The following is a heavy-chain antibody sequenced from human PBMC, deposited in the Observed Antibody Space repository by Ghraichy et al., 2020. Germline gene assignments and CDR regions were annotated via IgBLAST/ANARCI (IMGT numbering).Heavy chain of an antibody. V-gene: IGHV4-39*01. J-gene: IGHJ3*02. CDR3: ARLLDIYDSSGYYPPLGAFDI. D-gene: IGHD3-22*01. Sequence: GSLRLSCTVSGGSISSSSYYWGWIRQPPGKGLEWIGSIYYSGSTYYNPSLKSRVTISVDTSKNQFSLKLSSVTAADTAVYYCARLLDIYDSSGYYPPLGAFDIWGQGTMVTVSS. CDR1: GGSISSSSYY. CDR2: IYYSGST.